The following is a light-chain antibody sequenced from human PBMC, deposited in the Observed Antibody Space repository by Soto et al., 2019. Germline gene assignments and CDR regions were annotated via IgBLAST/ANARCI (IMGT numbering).Light chain of an antibody. CDR3: SSYAGSNILV. V-gene: IGLV2-8*01. CDR1: SSDIGAYNY. CDR2: EVN. Sequence: QSALTQPASVSGSPGQSIAISCTGSSSDIGAYNYVSWYQQHPGKAPKRIVYEVNKRPSGVPDRFSGSKSGNTASLTVSGLQDEDESDYYCSSYAGSNILVFGGGTKLTVL. J-gene: IGLJ2*01.